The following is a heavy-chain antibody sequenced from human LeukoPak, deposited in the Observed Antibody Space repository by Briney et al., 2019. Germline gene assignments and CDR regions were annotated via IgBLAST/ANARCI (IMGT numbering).Heavy chain of an antibody. CDR1: GFTFSSYS. V-gene: IGHV3-21*01. CDR2: ISSSSSYI. CDR3: ARGGYDLTFDY. D-gene: IGHD5-12*01. J-gene: IGHJ4*02. Sequence: GGSLRLSCAASGFTFSSYSMNWVRQAPGKGLEWVSSISSSSSYIYYADSVKGRFTISRDNAKNSLYLQMNGLRAEDTAVYYCARGGYDLTFDYWGQGTLVTVSS.